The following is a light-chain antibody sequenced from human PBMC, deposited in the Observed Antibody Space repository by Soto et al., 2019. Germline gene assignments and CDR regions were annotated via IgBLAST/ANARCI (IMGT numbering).Light chain of an antibody. J-gene: IGKJ1*01. Sequence: EIVLTQSPGTLSLSPGERATLSCRASQSVGSSLSWYQQKPGQSPRLLFYGASNRATAIPDRFSGSGFGTDFTLTITRLEPEDFAVYYCQLYGDSPQTFGPGTKVEI. CDR3: QLYGDSPQT. CDR2: GAS. V-gene: IGKV3-20*01. CDR1: QSVGSS.